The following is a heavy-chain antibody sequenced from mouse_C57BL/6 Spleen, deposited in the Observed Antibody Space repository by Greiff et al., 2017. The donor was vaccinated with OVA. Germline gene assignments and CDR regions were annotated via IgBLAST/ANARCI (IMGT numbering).Heavy chain of an antibody. CDR2: INPSTGGT. D-gene: IGHD4-1*01. CDR1: GYSFTGYY. J-gene: IGHJ2*01. Sequence: VQLQQSGPELVKPGASVKISCKASGYSFTGYYMNWVKQSPEKSLEWIGEINPSTGGTTYNQKFKAKATLTVDKSSSTAYMQLKSLTSEDSAVYYCAIAGKLGLFDYWGQGTTLTVSS. CDR3: AIAGKLGLFDY. V-gene: IGHV1-42*01.